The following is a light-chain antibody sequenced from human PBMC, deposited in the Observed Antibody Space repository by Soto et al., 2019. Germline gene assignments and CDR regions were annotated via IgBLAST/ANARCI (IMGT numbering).Light chain of an antibody. Sequence: DIQMTQSPSSLSASVGDRVTITCRASQSIVTYLNWSLQKPGKAPKLLIYAASNMQSGVPSRFSGSGSGTDFTLTISSLQPEDFATYFCQQSYSTPPWTFGQGTKVDIK. J-gene: IGKJ1*01. CDR2: AAS. CDR3: QQSYSTPPWT. CDR1: QSIVTY. V-gene: IGKV1-39*01.